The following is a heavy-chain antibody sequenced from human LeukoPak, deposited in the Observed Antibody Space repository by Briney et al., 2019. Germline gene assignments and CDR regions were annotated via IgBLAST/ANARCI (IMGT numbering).Heavy chain of an antibody. CDR3: ARGGIAHSYYYYYMDV. V-gene: IGHV3-48*03. D-gene: IGHD6-13*01. CDR2: ISSSGSTI. CDR1: GFTFSSYE. Sequence: GGSLRLSCAASGFTFSSYEMNWVRQAPGKGLEWVSYISSSGSTIYYADSVKGRFTISRDNAKNSLYPQMNSLRAEDTAVYYCARGGIAHSYYYYYMDVWGKGTTVTISS. J-gene: IGHJ6*03.